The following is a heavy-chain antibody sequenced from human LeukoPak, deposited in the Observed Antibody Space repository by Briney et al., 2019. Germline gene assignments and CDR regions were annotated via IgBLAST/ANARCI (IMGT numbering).Heavy chain of an antibody. CDR2: ISSSSSYI. J-gene: IGHJ6*02. CDR3: AAGGSGGYYGMDV. D-gene: IGHD6-19*01. Sequence: GGSLRLSCAASGFTFSSYSMNWVRQAPGKGLEWVSSISSSSSYIYYADSVKGRFTTSRDNAKNSLYLQMNSLRAEDTAVYYCAAGGSGGYYGMDVWGQGTTVTVSS. V-gene: IGHV3-21*01. CDR1: GFTFSSYS.